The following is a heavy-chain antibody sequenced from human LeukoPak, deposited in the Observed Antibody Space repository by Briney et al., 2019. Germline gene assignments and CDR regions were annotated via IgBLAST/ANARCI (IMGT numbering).Heavy chain of an antibody. CDR1: GFTFSSYE. Sequence: GGSLRLSCAASGFTFSSYEMNWVRQAPGKGLEWVSVMYAGGSTYYADSVKGRFTISRDKSKNTLYLQMNSLRADDTAVYYCASPYRSCRGAFDIWGQGTMVTVSS. J-gene: IGHJ3*02. D-gene: IGHD2-8*02. CDR3: ASPYRSCRGAFDI. CDR2: MYAGGST. V-gene: IGHV3-53*01.